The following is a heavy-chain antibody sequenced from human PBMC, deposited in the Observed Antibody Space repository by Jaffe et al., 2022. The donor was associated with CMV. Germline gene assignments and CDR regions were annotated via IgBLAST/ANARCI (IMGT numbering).Heavy chain of an antibody. Sequence: QLQLQESGPGLVKPSETLSLTCTVSGGSISSSSYYWGWIRQPPGKGLEWIGSIYYSGSTYYNPSLKSRVTISVDTSKNQFSLKLSSVTAADTAVYYCASGLLWFGELLYDWGQGTLVTVSS. D-gene: IGHD3-10*01. V-gene: IGHV4-39*01. CDR2: IYYSGST. CDR1: GGSISSSSYY. CDR3: ASGLLWFGELLYD. J-gene: IGHJ4*02.